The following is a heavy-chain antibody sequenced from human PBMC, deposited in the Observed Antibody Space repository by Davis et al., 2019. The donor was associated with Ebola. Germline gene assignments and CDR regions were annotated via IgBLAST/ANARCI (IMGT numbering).Heavy chain of an antibody. CDR2: IYYSGST. D-gene: IGHD3-10*01. CDR1: GGSISSSSYY. J-gene: IGHJ3*02. V-gene: IGHV4-39*02. Sequence: SETLSLTCTVSGGSISSSSYYWGWIRQPPGKGLEWIGSIYYSGSTYYNPSLKSRVTISVDTSKNQFSLKLSSVTAADTAVYYCAREPYGSGKSDAFDTWGQGTMVTVSS. CDR3: AREPYGSGKSDAFDT.